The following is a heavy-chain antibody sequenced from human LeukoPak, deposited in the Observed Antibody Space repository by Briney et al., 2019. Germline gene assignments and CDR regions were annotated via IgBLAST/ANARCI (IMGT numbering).Heavy chain of an antibody. Sequence: SQTLSLTCTVSGGSISSGGYYWSWIRQPPGKGLEWIGYIYHSGSTYYNPSLKSRVTISVDRSKNQFSLKLSSVTAADTAVYYCARARGRDYYDSSGDYLFDYWGQGTLVTVSS. V-gene: IGHV4-30-2*01. D-gene: IGHD3-22*01. CDR2: IYHSGST. J-gene: IGHJ4*02. CDR1: GGSISSGGYY. CDR3: ARARGRDYYDSSGDYLFDY.